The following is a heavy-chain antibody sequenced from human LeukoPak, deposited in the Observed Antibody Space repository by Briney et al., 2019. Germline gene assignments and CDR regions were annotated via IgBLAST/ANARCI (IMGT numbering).Heavy chain of an antibody. D-gene: IGHD5-18*01. CDR1: GYTFTSYG. J-gene: IGHJ4*02. Sequence: ASVKVSCKASGYTFTSYGISWVRQAPGQGLEWMGWISAYNGNTNYAQKLQGRVTMTTDTSTSTAYMELRSLRSDDTAVHYCARSSTAMAVPNFDYWGQGTLVTVSS. CDR2: ISAYNGNT. V-gene: IGHV1-18*01. CDR3: ARSSTAMAVPNFDY.